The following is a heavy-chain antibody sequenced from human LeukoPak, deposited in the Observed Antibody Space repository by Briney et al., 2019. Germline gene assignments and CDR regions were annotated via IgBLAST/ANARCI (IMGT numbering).Heavy chain of an antibody. CDR1: GGSIDSDY. Sequence: SETLSLTCTVSGGSIDSDYWTWIRQSPGKGLEWVGYAYYSGSATYNPSLKSRVTISVETSKNQFSLSLNSVTAADTAVYYCARLSYTSGWYEVDYWGQGTLVTVSS. CDR2: AYYSGSA. CDR3: ARLSYTSGWYEVDY. J-gene: IGHJ4*02. D-gene: IGHD6-19*01. V-gene: IGHV4-59*08.